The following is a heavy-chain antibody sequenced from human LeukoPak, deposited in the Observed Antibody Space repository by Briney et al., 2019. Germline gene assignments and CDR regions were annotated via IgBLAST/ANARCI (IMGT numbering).Heavy chain of an antibody. V-gene: IGHV1-2*02. D-gene: IGHD2-2*01. CDR1: GYTFTSYY. CDR3: ARRLYCSSTSCYHAFDI. J-gene: IGHJ3*02. Sequence: ASVKVSCKASGYTFTSYYMHWVRQAPGQGLEWMGWINPNSGGTNYAQKFQGRVTMTRDTSISTAYMELSRLRSDDTAVYYCARRLYCSSTSCYHAFDIWGQGTMVTVSS. CDR2: INPNSGGT.